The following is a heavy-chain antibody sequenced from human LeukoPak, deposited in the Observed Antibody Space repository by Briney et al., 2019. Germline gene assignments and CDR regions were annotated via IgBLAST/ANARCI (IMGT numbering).Heavy chain of an antibody. CDR1: GYTFTSYG. CDR3: ARFSFAAAGTSYYFDY. Sequence: GASVKVSCKASGYTFTSYGISGVRQAPGQGLEWMGWISAYNGNTNYAQKLQGRVTMTTDTSTSTAYMELRSLRSDDTAVYYCARFSFAAAGTSYYFDYWGQGTLVTVSS. J-gene: IGHJ4*02. V-gene: IGHV1-18*01. D-gene: IGHD6-13*01. CDR2: ISAYNGNT.